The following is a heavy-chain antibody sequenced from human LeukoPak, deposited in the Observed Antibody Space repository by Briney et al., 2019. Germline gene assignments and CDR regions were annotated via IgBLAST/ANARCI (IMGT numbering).Heavy chain of an antibody. Sequence: GASVKVSCKTSGYTFTIYGISWVRQAPGQGLEWMGLISAYGNTNYAQNLQGRVTMTTDTSTSTAYMELRSLRSDDTAVYYCARGIIGHYFDYWGQGTLVTVSS. V-gene: IGHV1-18*01. CDR1: GYTFTIYG. CDR2: ISAYGNT. D-gene: IGHD2-15*01. J-gene: IGHJ4*02. CDR3: ARGIIGHYFDY.